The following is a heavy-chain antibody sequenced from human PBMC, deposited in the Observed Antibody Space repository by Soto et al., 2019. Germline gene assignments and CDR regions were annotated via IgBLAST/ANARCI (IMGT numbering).Heavy chain of an antibody. J-gene: IGHJ4*02. CDR3: AKDWEGIAAAGPPQYYFDY. Sequence: GGSLRLSCAASGFTFSSYAMSWVRQAPGKGLEWVSAISGSGGSTYYADSVKGRFTISRDNSKNTLYLQMNSLRDEDTAVYYCAKDWEGIAAAGPPQYYFDYWGQGTLVTVSS. CDR1: GFTFSSYA. CDR2: ISGSGGST. V-gene: IGHV3-23*01. D-gene: IGHD6-13*01.